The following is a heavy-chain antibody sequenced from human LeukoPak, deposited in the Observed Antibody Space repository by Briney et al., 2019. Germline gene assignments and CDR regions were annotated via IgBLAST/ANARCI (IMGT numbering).Heavy chain of an antibody. CDR3: ARRLDYGGNTFDY. Sequence: TSETLSLTCTVSGGSISSSSYYWGWIRQPPGKGLEWIGSIYYSGSTYYNPSLKSRVTISVDTSKNQFSLKLSSVTAADTAVYYCARRLDYGGNTFDYWGQGTLVTVSS. CDR2: IYYSGST. J-gene: IGHJ4*02. CDR1: GGSISSSSYY. V-gene: IGHV4-39*01. D-gene: IGHD4-23*01.